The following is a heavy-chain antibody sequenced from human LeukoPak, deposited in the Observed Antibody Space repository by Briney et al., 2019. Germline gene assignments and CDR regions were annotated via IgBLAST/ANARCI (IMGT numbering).Heavy chain of an antibody. CDR1: GITFSNYA. Sequence: GGSLRLSCVASGITFSNYAVSWVRQAPGKGLEWVSVIYSGGSTYYADSVKGRFTISRDNSKNTLYLQMNSLRAEDTAVYYCARGSAYYYDSSGYEVRYFDYWGQGTLVTVSS. CDR3: ARGSAYYYDSSGYEVRYFDY. D-gene: IGHD3-22*01. V-gene: IGHV3-53*01. CDR2: IYSGGST. J-gene: IGHJ4*02.